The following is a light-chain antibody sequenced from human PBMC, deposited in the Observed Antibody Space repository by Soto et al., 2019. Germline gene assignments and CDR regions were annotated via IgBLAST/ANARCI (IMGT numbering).Light chain of an antibody. V-gene: IGKV1-5*03. CDR3: QQYSSYRT. CDR2: KAS. CDR1: QSISSW. J-gene: IGKJ1*01. Sequence: DSPRTPPPYPPSASVGDRAPIPCRASQSISSWLAWYQQKPGKAPKLLIYKASSLESGVPSRFSGSGSGTEFTLTISSLKPDDFATYFCQQYSSYRTGGQGTQGDIK.